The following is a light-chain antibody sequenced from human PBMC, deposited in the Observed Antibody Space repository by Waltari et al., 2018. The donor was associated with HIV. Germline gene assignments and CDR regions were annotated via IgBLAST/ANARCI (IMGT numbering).Light chain of an antibody. CDR3: SSYTSSSTYV. V-gene: IGLV2-14*01. Sequence: QSALTQPASVSGSPGQPITIPCTATSTADGGYTYVSCYQQHPGKPPKLMIYEVSNRPAGVSNRFSGSKSGNTASLTISGLQAEDEADYYCSSYTSSSTYVFGTGTKVTVL. CDR2: EVS. CDR1: STADGGYTY. J-gene: IGLJ1*01.